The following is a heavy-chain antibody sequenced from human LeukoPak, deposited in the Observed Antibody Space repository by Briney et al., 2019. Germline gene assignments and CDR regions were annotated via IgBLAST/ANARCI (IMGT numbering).Heavy chain of an antibody. CDR2: ISAYNGNT. CDR1: GYTFTSYG. Sequence: ASVKVSCKASGYTFTSYGIIWVRQAPGQGLEWMGWISAYNGNTNYAQKLQGRVTMTTDTSTSTAYMELRRLRSDDTAVYYCARTYYDILTGYYSHFDYWGQGTLVTVSS. V-gene: IGHV1-18*01. J-gene: IGHJ4*02. D-gene: IGHD3-9*01. CDR3: ARTYYDILTGYYSHFDY.